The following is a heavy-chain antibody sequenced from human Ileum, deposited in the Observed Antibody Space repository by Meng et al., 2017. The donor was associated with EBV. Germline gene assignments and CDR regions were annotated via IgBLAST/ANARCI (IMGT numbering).Heavy chain of an antibody. Sequence: GPGRVELSGPRSRTSCVSGDSGSGSDWWSWVRQPPGKGLEWIGEVYHDGATNYHPSLKSRVTISLDKSKNEVNLHLNSLTAADTAVYFCARSSPIVRGLDYWGQGTLVTVSS. CDR2: VYHDGAT. CDR1: GDSGSGSDW. V-gene: IGHV4-4*02. CDR3: ARSSPIVRGLDY. D-gene: IGHD3-10*01. J-gene: IGHJ4*02.